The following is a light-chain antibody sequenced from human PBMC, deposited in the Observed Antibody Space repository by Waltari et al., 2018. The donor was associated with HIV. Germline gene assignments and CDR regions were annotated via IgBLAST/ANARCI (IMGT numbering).Light chain of an antibody. V-gene: IGLV6-57*01. CDR3: QSYDNNDVI. Sequence: FVLTQPHSVSESPGKTVTISCTRNSGNIATNYVQWYKQRPGSSPTTVIYEDNQRPSGVPDRFSGSIDSSSNSAALTISGLETDDEADYYCQSYDNNDVIFGGGTRLTVL. J-gene: IGLJ2*01. CDR2: EDN. CDR1: SGNIATNY.